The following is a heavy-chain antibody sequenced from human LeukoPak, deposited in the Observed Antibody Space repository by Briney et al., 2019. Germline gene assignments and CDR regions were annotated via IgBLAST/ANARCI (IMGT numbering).Heavy chain of an antibody. CDR2: IYYSGST. CDR3: ARDNWNYGSSMDV. CDR1: GGSVTSYY. V-gene: IGHV4-59*02. D-gene: IGHD1-7*01. Sequence: PSETLSLTCTVSGGSVTSYYWSWIRQPPEKGLEWIGYIYYSGSTNYNPSLKSRVTISVDTSTNQFSLKLSSVTAADTAVYYCARDNWNYGSSMDVWGQGTTVTVSS. J-gene: IGHJ6*02.